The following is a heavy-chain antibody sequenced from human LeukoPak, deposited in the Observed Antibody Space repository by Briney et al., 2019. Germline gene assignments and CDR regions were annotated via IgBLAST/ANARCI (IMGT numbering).Heavy chain of an antibody. J-gene: IGHJ3*02. CDR3: ARDLGSGWYYAFDT. Sequence: PSETLSLTCTVSGGSINSGSYYWSWIRQPAGKGLEWIGRIFTRGTTTYNPSLKSRVTISVDTSNNQFSLKLNSVTAADTAVYYCARDLGSGWYYAFDTWGQGTMVTVSS. D-gene: IGHD6-19*01. V-gene: IGHV4-61*02. CDR2: IFTRGTT. CDR1: GGSINSGSYY.